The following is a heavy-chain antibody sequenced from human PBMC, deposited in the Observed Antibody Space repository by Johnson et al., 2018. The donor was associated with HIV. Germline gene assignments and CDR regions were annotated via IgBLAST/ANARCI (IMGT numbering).Heavy chain of an antibody. D-gene: IGHD4-23*01. CDR3: AKARSLLDYGGFDAFDI. Sequence: QVQLVESGGGVVHPGGSLRLSCAASGFTFSSYGMHWVRQAPGKGLEWVAVISYDGSNKYYADSVKGRFPISRDNSKNTLSLQMISLRAEDTAMYYCAKARSLLDYGGFDAFDIWGQGTLVIVSS. J-gene: IGHJ3*02. V-gene: IGHV3-30*18. CDR1: GFTFSSYG. CDR2: ISYDGSNK.